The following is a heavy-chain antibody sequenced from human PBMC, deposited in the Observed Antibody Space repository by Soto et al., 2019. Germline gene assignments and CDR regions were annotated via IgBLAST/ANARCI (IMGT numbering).Heavy chain of an antibody. Sequence: PWGSLIVSCVSSEFFFSSYAMNWVRQAPGKGLEWVSAISSSGDSAYYAESVRGRFTISRDNSINTLYLQMRSLRPEDTAVYYCAHPRGYGVFDAVDIWGQGTMVTVSS. J-gene: IGHJ3*02. CDR3: AHPRGYGVFDAVDI. CDR1: EFFFSSYA. CDR2: ISSSGDSA. D-gene: IGHD4-17*01. V-gene: IGHV3-23*01.